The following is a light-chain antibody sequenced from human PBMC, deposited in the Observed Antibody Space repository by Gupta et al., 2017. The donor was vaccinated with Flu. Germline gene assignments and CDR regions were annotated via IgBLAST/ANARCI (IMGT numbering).Light chain of an antibody. CDR1: SGLTTYT. CDR2: VHSDGSH. V-gene: IGLV4-69*01. Sequence: QLVLTQSPSASASLGASVRLTCTVSSGLTTYTIAWHQQKPEKRPRFLMKVHSDGSHTKGDGIPERFSGSRYGAARYIFISGLQSEEDADYYCTNWGTGTGVFGGGTKLTV. J-gene: IGLJ3*02. CDR3: TNWGTGTGV.